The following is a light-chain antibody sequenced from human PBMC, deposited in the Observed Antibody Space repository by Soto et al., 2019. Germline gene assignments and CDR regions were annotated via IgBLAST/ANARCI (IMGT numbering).Light chain of an antibody. J-gene: IGLJ1*01. V-gene: IGLV2-14*03. CDR3: SSYTRSNTLRYV. CDR1: SSDVVGYNY. Sequence: QSVLTQPASVSGSPGQSITISCTGTSSDVVGYNYVSWYQHHPGKAPKVMIYDVSNRPSGVSNRFSGSKSGNTASLTISGLRAEDEADYYCSSYTRSNTLRYVFGTGTKVTVL. CDR2: DVS.